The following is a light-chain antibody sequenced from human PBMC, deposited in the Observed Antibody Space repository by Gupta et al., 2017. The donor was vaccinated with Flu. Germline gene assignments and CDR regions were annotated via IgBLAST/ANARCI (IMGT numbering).Light chain of an antibody. CDR3: QVYDSSPLCA. J-gene: IGKJ3*01. V-gene: IGKV3-20*01. CDR2: GAS. Sequence: SLFAGEAAPTSCRAVQSGNSSYQEWYQQNPGQGPRRRIYGASTRATGITVRFSGSGSGTGFTLTINSMKPEQHGVYDCQVYDSSPLCAFGPGSRVEVK. CDR1: QSGNSSY.